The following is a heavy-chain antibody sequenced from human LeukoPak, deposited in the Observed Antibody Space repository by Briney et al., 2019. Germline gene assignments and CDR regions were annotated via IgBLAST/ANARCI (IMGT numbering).Heavy chain of an antibody. D-gene: IGHD3-10*01. CDR1: GFTFSSYS. J-gene: IGHJ4*02. CDR3: AKSREGVPTRCLDS. Sequence: GGSLRLSCAASGFTFSSYSMNWVRQAPGKGLEWVSSISSSSRYIYYADSVKGRFTISRDTSKNTLYLQMDSLRAEDTAVYYCAKSREGVPTRCLDSWGQGTLVTVSS. CDR2: ISSSSRYI. V-gene: IGHV3-21*01.